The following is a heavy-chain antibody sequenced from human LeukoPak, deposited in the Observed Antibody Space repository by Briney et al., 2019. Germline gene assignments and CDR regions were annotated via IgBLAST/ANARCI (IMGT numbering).Heavy chain of an antibody. V-gene: IGHV4-34*01. CDR3: AGGDKPDIVVVVAAIQGSGWFDP. CDR1: GGSFSGYY. CDR2: INHSGST. J-gene: IGHJ5*02. D-gene: IGHD2-15*01. Sequence: SETLSLTCAVYGGSFSGYYWSWIRQPPGKGLEWIGGINHSGSTNYNPSLKSRVTISVDTSKNQFALKLRSVTAAHTVVYYCAGGDKPDIVVVVAAIQGSGWFDPWGQGTLVTVSS.